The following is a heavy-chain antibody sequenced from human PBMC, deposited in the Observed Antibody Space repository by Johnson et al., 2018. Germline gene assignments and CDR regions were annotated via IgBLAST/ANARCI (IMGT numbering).Heavy chain of an antibody. D-gene: IGHD2-15*01. V-gene: IGHV3-33*01. J-gene: IGHJ4*02. CDR2: IWYDGSNK. CDR3: ARADRYWSGGSCRALDY. CDR1: GFTFSSYG. Sequence: QLVESGGGVVQPGRSLRLSCAASGFTFSSYGMHWVRQAPGKGLEWVAVIWYDGSNKYYADSVKGRLTISRDNSKNTLYLQMNSLRADDTAVYYCARADRYWSGGSCRALDYWGQGTLVTVSS.